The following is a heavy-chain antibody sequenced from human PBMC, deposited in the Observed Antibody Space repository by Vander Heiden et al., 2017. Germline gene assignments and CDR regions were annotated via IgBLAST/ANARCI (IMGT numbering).Heavy chain of an antibody. CDR1: GFPFSDSS. V-gene: IGHV3-73*02. CDR3: THRRIVGAIM. CDR2: IKSKANSYAT. Sequence: EVQLVESGGGLVQPGGSLTLSCAASGFPFSDSSMHWVRQASGKGLEWVGRIKSKANSYATAYAASMKGRFTISRDDSKNTAYLQMNSLKTEDTAVYYCTHRRIVGAIMWGQGTLVTVSS. J-gene: IGHJ4*02. D-gene: IGHD1-26*01.